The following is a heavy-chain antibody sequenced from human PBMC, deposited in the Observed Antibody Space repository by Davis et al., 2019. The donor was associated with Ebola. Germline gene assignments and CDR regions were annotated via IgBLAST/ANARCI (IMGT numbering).Heavy chain of an antibody. CDR3: ARDGEHYSDLDY. CDR2: IKSDGSTK. CDR1: GFSFSSYW. Sequence: HTGGSLRLSCVVSGFSFSSYWMHWVRQAPGKGLMWLSRIKSDGSTKSYADSVKGRFTISRDNAKNTLYLQMDSLRAEDTAVYYCARDGEHYSDLDYWGQGTLVTVSS. D-gene: IGHD1-26*01. V-gene: IGHV3-74*01. J-gene: IGHJ4*02.